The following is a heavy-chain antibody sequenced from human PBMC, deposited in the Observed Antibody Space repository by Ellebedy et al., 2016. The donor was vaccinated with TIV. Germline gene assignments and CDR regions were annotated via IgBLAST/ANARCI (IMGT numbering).Heavy chain of an antibody. V-gene: IGHV5-51*01. CDR2: IYPGDSDT. CDR3: ARLRATERNYYYYYGMDV. Sequence: KVSCKASGGTFSSYAISWVRQMPGKGLEWMGIIYPGDSDTRYSPSFQGQVTISADKSISTAYLQWSSLKASDTAMYYCARLRATERNYYYYYGMDVWGQGTTVTVSS. J-gene: IGHJ6*02. D-gene: IGHD5-12*01. CDR1: GGTFSSYA.